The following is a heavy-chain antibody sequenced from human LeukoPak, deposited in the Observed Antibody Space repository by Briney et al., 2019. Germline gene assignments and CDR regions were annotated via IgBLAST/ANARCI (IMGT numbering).Heavy chain of an antibody. V-gene: IGHV4-59*08. Sequence: SETLSLTCTVSGGSISSYYWSWIRQPPGKGLEWIGYIYYSGSTNYNPPLKSRVTISVDTSKNQFSLKLSSVTAADTAVYYCARTIAAGYYFDYWGQGTLVTVSS. CDR2: IYYSGST. CDR3: ARTIAAGYYFDY. J-gene: IGHJ4*02. D-gene: IGHD6-13*01. CDR1: GGSISSYY.